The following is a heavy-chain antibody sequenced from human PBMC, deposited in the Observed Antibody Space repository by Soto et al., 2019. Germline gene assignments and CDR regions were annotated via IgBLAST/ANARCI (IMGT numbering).Heavy chain of an antibody. D-gene: IGHD2-15*01. CDR3: AREAPPFCSGGSCYSGYFDF. Sequence: SQTLSLTCAISGDSVSSNSAVWNWIRQSPSRGLEWLGRTYYRSKWYNDYAVSVKSRITINPDTSKNQFSLQLNSVTPEDTAVYYCAREAPPFCSGGSCYSGYFDFWGQGTLVTVSS. V-gene: IGHV6-1*01. CDR2: TYYRSKWYN. CDR1: GDSVSSNSAV. J-gene: IGHJ4*02.